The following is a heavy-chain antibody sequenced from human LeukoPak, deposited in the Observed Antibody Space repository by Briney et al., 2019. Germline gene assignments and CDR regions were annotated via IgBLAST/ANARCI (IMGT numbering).Heavy chain of an antibody. Sequence: PGGSLRLSCAASGFTFSSYSMNWVRQAPGKGLEWVSSISSSSSYIYYADSVKGRFTISRDNAKNSLYLQMNSLRAEDTAVYCCASSGYSSGDTDYWGQGTLVTVSS. J-gene: IGHJ4*02. V-gene: IGHV3-21*01. CDR2: ISSSSSYI. CDR1: GFTFSSYS. CDR3: ASSGYSSGDTDY. D-gene: IGHD6-19*01.